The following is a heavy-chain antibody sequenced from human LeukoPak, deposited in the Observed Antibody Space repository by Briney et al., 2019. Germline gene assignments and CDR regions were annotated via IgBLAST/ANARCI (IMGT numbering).Heavy chain of an antibody. J-gene: IGHJ4*02. CDR1: EFTFSDYY. CDR2: ISSSGSTI. CDR3: VKDLGRGSYYPQVAH. V-gene: IGHV3-11*04. D-gene: IGHD1-26*01. Sequence: GGSLRLSCAASEFTFSDYYMTWIRQAPGKGLEWVSYISSSGSTIYYADSVKGRFTISRDNAKNSLYLQMNSLRAEDTAVYYCVKDLGRGSYYPQVAHWGQGTLVTVSS.